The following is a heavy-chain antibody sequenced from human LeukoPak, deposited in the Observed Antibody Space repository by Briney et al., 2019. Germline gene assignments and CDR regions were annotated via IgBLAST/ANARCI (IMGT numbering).Heavy chain of an antibody. Sequence: PGRSLRLSCAASGFTFSSYSMNWVRQAPGKGLEWVSYISSSSSTIYYADSVKGRFTISRDNAKNSLYLQMNSLRAEDTAVYYCARDLGIFFDAFDIWGQGTMATVSS. J-gene: IGHJ3*02. V-gene: IGHV3-48*01. CDR2: ISSSSSTI. CDR1: GFTFSSYS. D-gene: IGHD2-15*01. CDR3: ARDLGIFFDAFDI.